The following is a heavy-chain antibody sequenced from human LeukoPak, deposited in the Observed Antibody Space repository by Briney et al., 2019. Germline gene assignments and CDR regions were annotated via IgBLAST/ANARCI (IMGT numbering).Heavy chain of an antibody. CDR3: ASGSGSYRTPYYYMDV. CDR2: IIGSGSST. Sequence: GGSLRLSCAASGFTFSSSNMHWVRQTPGKGLEWLSYIIGSGSSTYYAASVKGRFTISRDNAKKSLYLQMNSLRAEDTAVYYCASGSGSYRTPYYYMDVWGTGTMVTVSS. V-gene: IGHV3-48*01. CDR1: GFTFSSSN. J-gene: IGHJ6*03. D-gene: IGHD3-10*01.